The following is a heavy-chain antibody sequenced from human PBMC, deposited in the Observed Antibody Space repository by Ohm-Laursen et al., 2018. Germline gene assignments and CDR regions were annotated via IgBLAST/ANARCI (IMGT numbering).Heavy chain of an antibody. D-gene: IGHD6-13*01. V-gene: IGHV4-38-2*01. CDR2: IYHSGST. CDR1: GYSISSGYF. Sequence: GTLSLTCAVSGYSISSGYFWGWIRQPPGKGLEWIGTIYHSGSTYYNPSLKSRVTISVDTSKNQFSLKLSSVTAADTAVYYCARGGSSWLRDYYYYGMDVWGQGTTVTVSS. CDR3: ARGGSSWLRDYYYYGMDV. J-gene: IGHJ6*02.